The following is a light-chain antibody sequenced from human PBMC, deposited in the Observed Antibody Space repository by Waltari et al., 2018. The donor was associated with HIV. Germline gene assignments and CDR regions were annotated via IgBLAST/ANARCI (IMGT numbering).Light chain of an antibody. Sequence: SYVLTQPPSVSVAPGETATISCGGNDLGSKSVHWYQQSAGQPPLLVIYDDSDRPSGIPERFSASKFGNTATLTISRVEAGDEADYYCQVWDSSSDQGVFGGGTKLTVL. CDR2: DDS. J-gene: IGLJ2*01. CDR1: DLGSKS. CDR3: QVWDSSSDQGV. V-gene: IGLV3-21*04.